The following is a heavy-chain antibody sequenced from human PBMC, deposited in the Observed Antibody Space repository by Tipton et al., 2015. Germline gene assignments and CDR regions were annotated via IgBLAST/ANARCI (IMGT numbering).Heavy chain of an antibody. D-gene: IGHD3-16*01. Sequence: TLSLTCTVSGGSVNEYYLTWIRQPPGKGLEWIGYIYNSRSTNSNPSLKSQLTISIDTSNNQFSLKLRSVTGADTAVYYCASSPPGDYEYIEYWGQGTLVTVSS. CDR3: ASSPPGDYEYIEY. CDR2: IYNSRST. J-gene: IGHJ1*01. V-gene: IGHV4-59*02. CDR1: GGSVNEYY.